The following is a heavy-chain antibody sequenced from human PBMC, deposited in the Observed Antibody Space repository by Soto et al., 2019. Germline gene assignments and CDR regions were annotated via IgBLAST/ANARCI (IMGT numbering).Heavy chain of an antibody. CDR1: GFTFRNYG. CDR2: ISNTGDVT. D-gene: IGHD3-22*01. Sequence: EVLLLESGGGVVQPGGSLRLSCAVSGFTFRNYGMSWVRQTPGKGLEWVSSISNTGDVTYYADSVKGRFTISRDNFKNALNLQMNSLRAEDTAVYYCAKDRMIVDPLGFDIWGQGTLVTVSS. V-gene: IGHV3-23*01. CDR3: AKDRMIVDPLGFDI. J-gene: IGHJ3*02.